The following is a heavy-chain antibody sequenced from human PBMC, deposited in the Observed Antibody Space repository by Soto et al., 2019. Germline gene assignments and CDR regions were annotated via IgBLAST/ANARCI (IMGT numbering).Heavy chain of an antibody. CDR1: GGTFSSYA. CDR2: ILPIFGTA. CDR3: ARRTHDGDYGTVEY. J-gene: IGHJ4*02. D-gene: IGHD4-17*01. V-gene: IGHV1-69*06. Sequence: QVQLVQSGAEVKKPGSSVKVSCKASGGTFSSYAISWVRQAPGPGLEWMGGILPIFGTANYAQQFQGRVSITADKSTSTAYMERSSLRSEDTAVYYCARRTHDGDYGTVEYWGQGTLVTVAS.